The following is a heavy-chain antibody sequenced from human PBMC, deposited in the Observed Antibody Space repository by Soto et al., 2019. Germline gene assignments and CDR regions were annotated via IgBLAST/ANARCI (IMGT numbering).Heavy chain of an antibody. J-gene: IGHJ5*02. CDR2: THHSGST. CDR1: GDSVSTHYW. V-gene: IGHV4-4*02. CDR3: ARNGDCSSSRCNVGWFDP. Sequence: LSLTCAVSGDSVSTHYWWSWVRQSPGKGLEWIGETHHSGSTHYNPSLNSRVTISVDKSKNDFSLKLTSVTAADTAVYYCARNGDCSSSRCNVGWFDPWGRGTLVTVSS. D-gene: IGHD2-2*01.